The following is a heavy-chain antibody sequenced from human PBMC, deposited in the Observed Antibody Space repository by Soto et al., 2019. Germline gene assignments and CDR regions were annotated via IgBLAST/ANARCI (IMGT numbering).Heavy chain of an antibody. CDR2: IYYSGST. V-gene: IGHV4-59*01. CDR1: GGSMSSYY. J-gene: IGHJ6*02. Sequence: PSETLSLTCTVSGGSMSSYYCSWIRQLPGKGLEWIGYIYYSGSTNYNPSLKSRVTMSVDTPKTQFSLKLSSWTAAATAVYYCARHVNLGSVSSYYYYYGMDVWGQGTTVTVSS. CDR3: ARHVNLGSVSSYYYYYGMDV. D-gene: IGHD3-10*01.